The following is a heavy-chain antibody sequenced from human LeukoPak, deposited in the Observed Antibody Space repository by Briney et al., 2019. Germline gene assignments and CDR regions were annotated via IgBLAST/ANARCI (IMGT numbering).Heavy chain of an antibody. Sequence: ASVKVSCKASGYTFTSYDINWVRQATGQGLEWMGWMNPNSGNTGYAQKFQGRVTMTRNTSISTAYMELSSLRSEDTAVYYRARVYSSSPYYYYMDVWGKGTTVTVSS. CDR1: GYTFTSYD. CDR2: MNPNSGNT. J-gene: IGHJ6*03. D-gene: IGHD6-6*01. CDR3: ARVYSSSPYYYYMDV. V-gene: IGHV1-8*01.